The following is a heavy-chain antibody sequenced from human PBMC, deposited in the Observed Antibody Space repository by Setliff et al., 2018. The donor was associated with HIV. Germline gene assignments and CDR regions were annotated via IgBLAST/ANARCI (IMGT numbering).Heavy chain of an antibody. CDR1: GFTFSTYA. D-gene: IGHD3-10*01. CDR2: ISGSAAST. V-gene: IGHV3-23*01. Sequence: PGGSLRLSCAASGFTFSTYAMSWVRQAPGKGLEWVSSISGSAASTYYADSVKGRFTISRDNSKNTLYLQMNSLRAEDTAVYYCARDYGSGTYTSLAYWGQGTLVTVSS. J-gene: IGHJ4*02. CDR3: ARDYGSGTYTSLAY.